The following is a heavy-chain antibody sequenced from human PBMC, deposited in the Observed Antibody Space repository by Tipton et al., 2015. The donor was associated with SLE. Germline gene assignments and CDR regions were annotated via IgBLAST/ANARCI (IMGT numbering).Heavy chain of an antibody. CDR3: ARDADPSNYGTFDV. J-gene: IGHJ3*01. Sequence: SLRLSCAASGFTFSDYYMSWIRQAPGKGLEWISYISSGGTIIYYADSVKGRFTISRDNTKNSLYLQMNSLRAEDTALYYCARDADPSNYGTFDVWGQGTMVAVSS. D-gene: IGHD4-11*01. CDR2: ISSGGTII. CDR1: GFTFSDYY. V-gene: IGHV3-11*04.